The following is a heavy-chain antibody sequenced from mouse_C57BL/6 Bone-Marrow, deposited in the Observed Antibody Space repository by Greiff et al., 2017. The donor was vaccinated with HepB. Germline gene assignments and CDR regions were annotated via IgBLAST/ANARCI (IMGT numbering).Heavy chain of an antibody. CDR2: IWSGGST. V-gene: IGHV2-2*01. CDR1: GFSLTSYG. Sequence: VKLMESGPGLVQPSQSLSITCTVSGFSLTSYGVHWVRQSPGKGLEWLGVIWSGGSTDYNAAFISRLSISKDNSKSQVFFKMNSLQADDTAIYYCARRGYGYYYAMDYWGQGTSVTVSS. D-gene: IGHD1-2*01. CDR3: ARRGYGYYYAMDY. J-gene: IGHJ4*01.